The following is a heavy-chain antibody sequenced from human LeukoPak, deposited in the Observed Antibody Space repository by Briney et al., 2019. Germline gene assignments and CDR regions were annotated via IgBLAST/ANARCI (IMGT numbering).Heavy chain of an antibody. J-gene: IGHJ4*02. V-gene: IGHV3-74*01. CDR3: ARGRSSGWSFDY. CDR2: INSDGSST. D-gene: IGHD6-19*01. CDR1: GFTFSSYW. Sequence: GGSLRLSCAASGFTFSSYWMHWVRQAPGKGLVWVSRINSDGSSTSYAASVKGRFTISRENAKNTLYLQMNSLRAEDTAVYYCARGRSSGWSFDYWGQGTLVTVSS.